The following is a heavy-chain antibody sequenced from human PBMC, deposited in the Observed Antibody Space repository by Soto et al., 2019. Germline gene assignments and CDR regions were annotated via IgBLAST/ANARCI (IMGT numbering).Heavy chain of an antibody. J-gene: IGHJ4*02. D-gene: IGHD5-18*01. V-gene: IGHV3-30-3*01. CDR2: ISYDGSNK. Sequence: GGSLRLSCAASGFTFSSYAMHWVRQAPGKGLEWVAVISYDGSNKYYADSVKGRFTISRDNSKNTLYLQLNSLRAEDTAVYYCARDQPGYSYGYGLGYWGQGT. CDR1: GFTFSSYA. CDR3: ARDQPGYSYGYGLGY.